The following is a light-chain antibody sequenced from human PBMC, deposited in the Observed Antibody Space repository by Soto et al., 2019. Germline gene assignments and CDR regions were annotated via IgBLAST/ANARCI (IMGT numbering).Light chain of an antibody. CDR3: QQNYRATPWT. CDR1: QSISRY. Sequence: DIQMTQSPSSLSTSVGDRLNITCRASQSISRYLNWYQHKPGKAPKLLINAASSLERGVPSRFSGGGSGTDFTLNISSLQPDDFATYYCQQNYRATPWTFGQGTKVDIK. J-gene: IGKJ1*01. V-gene: IGKV1-39*01. CDR2: AAS.